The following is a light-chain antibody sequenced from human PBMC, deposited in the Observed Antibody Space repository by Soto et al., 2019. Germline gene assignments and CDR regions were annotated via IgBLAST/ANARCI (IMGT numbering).Light chain of an antibody. CDR3: QQLHGYPIT. Sequence: EIVLTQSPVTLSLSPGERATLSCRASQSVSSYLAWYQHKPGQAPRLLIYESSNRATGIAARFSGSGSGTHFTLTISSLQPEDFATYYCQQLHGYPITFGQGTRLEIK. CDR1: QSVSSY. CDR2: ESS. J-gene: IGKJ5*01. V-gene: IGKV3-11*01.